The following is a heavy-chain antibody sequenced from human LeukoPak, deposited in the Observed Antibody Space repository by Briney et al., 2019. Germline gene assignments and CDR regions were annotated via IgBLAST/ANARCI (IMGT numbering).Heavy chain of an antibody. J-gene: IGHJ4*02. CDR2: INWNSGSK. Sequence: PGGSLRLSCAASGFTFYDYAIHWVRQAPGKGLEWVSGINWNSGSKHYADSVKGRFTISRDNAKNSLYLQMNSLRAEDTALYYCAKDFSSGYYYFDYWGQGTLVTVSS. D-gene: IGHD3-22*01. CDR3: AKDFSSGYYYFDY. CDR1: GFTFYDYA. V-gene: IGHV3-9*01.